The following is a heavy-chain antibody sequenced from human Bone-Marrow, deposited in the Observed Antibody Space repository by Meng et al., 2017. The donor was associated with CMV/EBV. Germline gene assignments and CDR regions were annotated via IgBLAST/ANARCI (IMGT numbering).Heavy chain of an antibody. CDR2: IHRSGST. CDR3: ARSESTAGIAY. Sequence: SETLSLTCTVSGYSISSGYYWGWIRQPPGKGLEWIGIIHRSGSTYYNPSLKSRVTISLDTSKNQFSLKLSSVTAADTAVYYCARSESTAGIAYWGQGTLVPVYS. CDR1: GYSISSGYY. D-gene: IGHD1-1*01. V-gene: IGHV4-38-2*02. J-gene: IGHJ4*02.